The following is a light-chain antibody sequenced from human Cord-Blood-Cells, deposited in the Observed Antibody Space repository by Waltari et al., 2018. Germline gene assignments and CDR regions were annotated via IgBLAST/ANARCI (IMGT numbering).Light chain of an antibody. CDR2: HAS. Sequence: DIQRTPSPSSLSASVGARVTITCQASQNIINYLNWYQQKPGQAPKLLIYHASNLETGVPSRFSGSGSGTDFTFTISSLQPEDMAIYYCQQYDNLPFTFGPGTKVDIK. J-gene: IGKJ3*01. CDR1: QNIINY. CDR3: QQYDNLPFT. V-gene: IGKV1-33*01.